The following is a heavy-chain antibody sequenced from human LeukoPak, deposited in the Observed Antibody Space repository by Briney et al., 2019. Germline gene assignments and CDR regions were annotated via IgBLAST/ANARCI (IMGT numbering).Heavy chain of an antibody. J-gene: IGHJ5*02. CDR2: ISYDGGNK. Sequence: PGRSLRLSCAASGFTFSSYAMHWVRQAPGKGLEWVAVISYDGGNKYYADSVKGRFTISRDNSKNALYLQMNSLRAEDTAVYYCARPPCSSTSCYTAGVNWFDPWGQGTLVTVSS. V-gene: IGHV3-30-3*01. D-gene: IGHD2-2*02. CDR1: GFTFSSYA. CDR3: ARPPCSSTSCYTAGVNWFDP.